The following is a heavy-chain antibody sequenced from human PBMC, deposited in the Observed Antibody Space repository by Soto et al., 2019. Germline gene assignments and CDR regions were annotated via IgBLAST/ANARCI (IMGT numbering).Heavy chain of an antibody. Sequence: QVHLVESGGGVVQPGGSLRLSCAASGFTFSSYAIHWVRQAPGKGLEWVAIIWFDGSNKYYADSVKGRFSISRDNSKNTLFLQRDSLSAEDTAVYYCARGQLPAATTYFDFWGQGTLVIVSS. J-gene: IGHJ4*02. V-gene: IGHV3-33*01. CDR3: ARGQLPAATTYFDF. CDR1: GFTFSSYA. D-gene: IGHD2-15*01. CDR2: IWFDGSNK.